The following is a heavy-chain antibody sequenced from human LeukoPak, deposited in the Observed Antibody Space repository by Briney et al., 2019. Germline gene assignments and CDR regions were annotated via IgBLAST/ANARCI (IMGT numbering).Heavy chain of an antibody. CDR3: ARILKGSGPEYYYYGMDV. CDR1: GLTVSSNY. D-gene: IGHD3-10*01. CDR2: IYSGGNT. V-gene: IGHV3-53*01. Sequence: GGSLRLSCAASGLTVSSNYMSWVRQAPGKGLEWVSVIYSGGNTYYADSVKGRFTISRDNSKNTLYLQMNSLRAEDTAVYYCARILKGSGPEYYYYGMDVWGQGTTVTASS. J-gene: IGHJ6*02.